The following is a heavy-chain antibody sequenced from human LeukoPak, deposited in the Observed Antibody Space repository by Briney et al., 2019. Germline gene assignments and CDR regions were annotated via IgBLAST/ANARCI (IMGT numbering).Heavy chain of an antibody. CDR2: IYYSGST. CDR3: ARGPNYYDSSGYVDY. CDR1: GGSISSYY. J-gene: IGHJ4*02. Sequence: SETLSLTCTVSGGSISSYYWSWIRQPPGKGLEWIGYIYYSGSTNYNPSLKSRVTISVDTSKNQFSLKLSSVTAADTAVYYCARGPNYYDSSGYVDYWGQGTLVTVSS. V-gene: IGHV4-59*01. D-gene: IGHD3-22*01.